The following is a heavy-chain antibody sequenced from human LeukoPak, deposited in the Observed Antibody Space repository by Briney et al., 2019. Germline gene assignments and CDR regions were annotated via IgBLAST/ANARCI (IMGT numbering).Heavy chain of an antibody. D-gene: IGHD3-10*01. CDR1: GGSISSDDYY. Sequence: SQTLSLTCTVSGGSISSDDYYWTWIRQPPGKGLEWNGYIFNSGITYYNPSLKSRVTISLDTSKNQFSLKLSSMTAADTAVYYCARSLGGYWAFDIWGQGTMVTVSS. CDR3: ARSLGGYWAFDI. CDR2: IFNSGIT. J-gene: IGHJ3*02. V-gene: IGHV4-30-4*01.